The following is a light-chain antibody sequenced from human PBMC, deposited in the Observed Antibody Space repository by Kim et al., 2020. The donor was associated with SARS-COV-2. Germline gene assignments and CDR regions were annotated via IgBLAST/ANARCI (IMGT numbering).Light chain of an antibody. CDR2: MVS. J-gene: IGKJ1*01. Sequence: DVVVTQSPLSLPVTLGQPASISCRSSHSLVYSDGNTFLSWFHQRPGQSPRRLIYMVSNRDSGVPDRFSGGGSGTDFTLKISRVEAEDVGVYYCMQGTHWPWTFGQGTKVDIK. CDR1: HSLVYSDGNTF. V-gene: IGKV2-30*01. CDR3: MQGTHWPWT.